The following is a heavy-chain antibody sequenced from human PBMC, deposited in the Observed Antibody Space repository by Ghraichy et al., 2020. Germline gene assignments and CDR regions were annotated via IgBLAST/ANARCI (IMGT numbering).Heavy chain of an antibody. V-gene: IGHV4-39*01. Sequence: SETLSLTCTVSDDSMSSSSYFWGWIRQPPGKGLEWIGSIYYSGSTYYNPSLKSRVTISVDTSKSQLSLKMTSVTAADTAVYYCARHMRYSVNSIDSWGQGILVTVSS. J-gene: IGHJ4*02. CDR2: IYYSGST. CDR1: DDSMSSSSYF. D-gene: IGHD1-26*01. CDR3: ARHMRYSVNSIDS.